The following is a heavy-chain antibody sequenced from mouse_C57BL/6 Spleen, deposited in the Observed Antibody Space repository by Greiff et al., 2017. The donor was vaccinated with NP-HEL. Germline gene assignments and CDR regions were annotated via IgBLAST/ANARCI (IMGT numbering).Heavy chain of an antibody. CDR3: TRFITTCTYFDY. CDR1: GFTFSNYW. D-gene: IGHD1-1*01. J-gene: IGHJ2*01. Sequence: DVMLVESGGGLVQPGGSMKLSCVASGFTFSNYWMNWVRQSPEKGLEWVAQIRLKSDNYATHYAESVKGRFTISRDDSKSSVYLQMNNLRAEDTGIYYCTRFITTCTYFDYWGQGTTLTVSS. CDR2: IRLKSDNYAT. V-gene: IGHV6-3*01.